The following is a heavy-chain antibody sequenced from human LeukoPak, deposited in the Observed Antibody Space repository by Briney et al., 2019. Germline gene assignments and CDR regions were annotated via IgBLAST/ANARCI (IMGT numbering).Heavy chain of an antibody. CDR1: RGSFSGYY. V-gene: IGHV4-34*01. Sequence: SETLSLTCAVYRGSFSGYYWSWIRPPPGKGLEWIGEINHSGSTNYNPSLKSRVTISVDTSKNQFSLKLSSVTAADTAVYYCARARAGHFDYWGQGTLVTVSS. CDR2: INHSGST. CDR3: ARARAGHFDY. J-gene: IGHJ4*02.